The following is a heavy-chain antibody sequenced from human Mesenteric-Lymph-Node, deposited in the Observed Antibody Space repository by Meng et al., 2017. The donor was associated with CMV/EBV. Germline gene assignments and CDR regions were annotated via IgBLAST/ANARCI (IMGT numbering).Heavy chain of an antibody. CDR3: ARRGGMVATITGVDAFDI. CDR2: IYPGDCDT. CDR1: GYSFTSYG. D-gene: IGHD5-12*01. J-gene: IGHJ3*02. V-gene: IGHV5-51*01. Sequence: KVSCKGSGYSFTSYGIGWVRQTPGKGLEWMGIIYPGDCDTRYSPSLQGQVTIPADKSISTAYLQWSSLKASDTAMYCCARRGGMVATITGVDAFDIWGQGTMVTVSS.